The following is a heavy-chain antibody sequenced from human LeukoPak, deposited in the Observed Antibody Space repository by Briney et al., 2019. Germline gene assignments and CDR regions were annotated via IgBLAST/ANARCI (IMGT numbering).Heavy chain of an antibody. V-gene: IGHV3-23*01. CDR3: AKDSSPTYYYGSGDY. CDR1: GFTFSSYA. J-gene: IGHJ4*02. CDR2: ISGNGGST. D-gene: IGHD3-10*01. Sequence: GGSLRLSCTTSGFTFSSYAMSWVRQAPGKGLQWVSAISGNGGSTYYADSVKGRFTISRDNSKNTLYLQMNSLRAEDTAIYYCAKDSSPTYYYGSGDYWGQGTLVTVSS.